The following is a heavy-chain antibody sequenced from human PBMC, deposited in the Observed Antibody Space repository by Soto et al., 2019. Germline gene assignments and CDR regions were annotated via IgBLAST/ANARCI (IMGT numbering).Heavy chain of an antibody. CDR2: INAGNGNT. CDR3: AGWGRGIVGDKDAFDI. D-gene: IGHD1-26*01. J-gene: IGHJ3*02. Sequence: ASVKVSCKASGYTFTSYAMHWVRQAPGQRLEWMGWINAGNGNTKYSQKFQGRVTITRDTSASTAYMELSSLRSEDTAVYYCAGWGRGIVGDKDAFDIWGQGTMVTVSS. V-gene: IGHV1-3*01. CDR1: GYTFTSYA.